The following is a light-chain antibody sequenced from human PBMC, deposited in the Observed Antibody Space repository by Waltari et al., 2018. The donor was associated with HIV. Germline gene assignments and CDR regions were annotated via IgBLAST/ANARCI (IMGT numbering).Light chain of an antibody. CDR3: LSYDGVNQV. V-gene: IGLV6-57*01. CDR2: ENK. Sequence: NFILPQPHSVSGSPGKKVTISCTRSSGTIADNSWQWYQLRPDNSPNNLIYENKQRRAGVPDRFSGSIDRSTNSASLTISGLMAEDEADYYCLSYDGVNQVFGGGTKLTVL. CDR1: SGTIADNS. J-gene: IGLJ3*02.